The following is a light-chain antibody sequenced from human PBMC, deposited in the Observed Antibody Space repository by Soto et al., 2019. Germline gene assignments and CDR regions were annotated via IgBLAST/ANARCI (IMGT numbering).Light chain of an antibody. J-gene: IGKJ1*01. Sequence: EIVLTQSPAILSMSPGERATLSCRASQSVSSYFARYQQKPGQAPRLLIYDASNRATGVPARFSGSGSGTDLTLTISSLEPEDFAVYYCQQRRDCPVTFGQGTKVEIK. CDR2: DAS. CDR3: QQRRDCPVT. CDR1: QSVSSY. V-gene: IGKV3-11*01.